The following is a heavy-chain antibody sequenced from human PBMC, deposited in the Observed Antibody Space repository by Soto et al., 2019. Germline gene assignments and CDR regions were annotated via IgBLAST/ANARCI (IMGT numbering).Heavy chain of an antibody. Sequence: SETLSLTCTVSGISISRYYWSWIRQPPGKGLEWIGYMYDSGSTDYNPSLKSRVTISVDTSKNQFSLKLNSVTAADTAVYYCAGRAVEGATEGHWFDPWGPGTLVTVSS. CDR3: AGRAVEGATEGHWFDP. CDR1: GISISRYY. CDR2: MYDSGST. J-gene: IGHJ5*02. V-gene: IGHV4-59*01. D-gene: IGHD1-26*01.